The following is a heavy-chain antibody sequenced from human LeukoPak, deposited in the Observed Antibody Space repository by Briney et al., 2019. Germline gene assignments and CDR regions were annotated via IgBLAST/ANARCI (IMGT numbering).Heavy chain of an antibody. Sequence: PGGSLRLSCAASGFTFSSYEMNWVRQAPGKGLEWVSYISTSGSTIYYADSVKGRFTISRDNAKNSLYLQMNSLRAEDTAVYYCARRYCSSTRCLLDYWGQGTLVTVSS. CDR3: ARRYCSSTRCLLDY. J-gene: IGHJ4*02. CDR1: GFTFSSYE. CDR2: ISTSGSTI. D-gene: IGHD2-2*01. V-gene: IGHV3-48*03.